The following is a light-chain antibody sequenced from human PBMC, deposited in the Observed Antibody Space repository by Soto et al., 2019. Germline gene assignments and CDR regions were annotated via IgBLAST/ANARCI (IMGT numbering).Light chain of an antibody. CDR1: SSNIGSNT. J-gene: IGLJ2*01. Sequence: QSELTQPPSASGTPGQRVTISCSGSSSNIGSNTVNWYQQLPGTAPKLLIYSNDQRPSGVPDRFSGSKSGTSASLAISGLQSEDEADYYCAAWDGSLNGVLFGGGTKLTVL. V-gene: IGLV1-44*01. CDR2: SND. CDR3: AAWDGSLNGVL.